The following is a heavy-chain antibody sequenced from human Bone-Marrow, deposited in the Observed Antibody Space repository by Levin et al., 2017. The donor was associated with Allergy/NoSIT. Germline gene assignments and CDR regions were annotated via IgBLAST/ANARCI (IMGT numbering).Heavy chain of an antibody. CDR3: ARGGAYDISTGYVPMDV. Sequence: SETLSLTCSVSGGSISSAGNYWSWIRQHPGKGLEWIGYIWDSGSTYYNPSLKSRGTISVDTSKNQFSLKLSSVTAADTALYYCARGGAYDISTGYVPMDVWGKGTTVTVSS. V-gene: IGHV4-31*03. J-gene: IGHJ6*03. D-gene: IGHD3-9*01. CDR2: IWDSGST. CDR1: GGSISSAGNY.